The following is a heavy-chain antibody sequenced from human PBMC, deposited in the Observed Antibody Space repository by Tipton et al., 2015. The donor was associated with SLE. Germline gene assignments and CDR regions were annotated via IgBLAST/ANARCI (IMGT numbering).Heavy chain of an antibody. J-gene: IGHJ4*02. V-gene: IGHV3-23*01. Sequence: SLRLSCAASGFTFSDYYMSWIRQAPGQGLEWVSAISGSGGSTYYADSVKGRLTISRDNSKNTLYLQMNSLRAEDTAVYYCANAYSGYDTPSFGYWGQGTLFTVSS. CDR2: ISGSGGST. CDR1: GFTFSDYY. D-gene: IGHD5-12*01. CDR3: ANAYSGYDTPSFGY.